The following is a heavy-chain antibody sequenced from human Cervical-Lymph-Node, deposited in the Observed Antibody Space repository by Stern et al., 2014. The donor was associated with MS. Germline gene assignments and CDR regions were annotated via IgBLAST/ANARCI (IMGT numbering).Heavy chain of an antibody. J-gene: IGHJ3*02. V-gene: IGHV5-51*01. D-gene: IGHD4-17*01. CDR3: ARQTSVTSRFDAFDI. CDR1: GYSFTSYW. Sequence: MQLVQSGAEVKKPGESLKISCTGSGYSFTSYWIGWGRQKPGEGLEWMGIIHPIDSDTRYSPSFQGQVTISGDKSVSTAYLQWTSLKASDAAMYYCARQTSVTSRFDAFDIWGQGTMVTVSS. CDR2: IHPIDSDT.